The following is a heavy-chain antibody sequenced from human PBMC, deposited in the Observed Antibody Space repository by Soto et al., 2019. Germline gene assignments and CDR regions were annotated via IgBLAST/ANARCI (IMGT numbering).Heavy chain of an antibody. CDR3: ARGPTDYYDNSGDYSLDY. J-gene: IGHJ4*02. CDR2: ISTYNGDT. Sequence: QVQLVQSGAEVKEPGASVKVSCKASGYTFITYGMSWVRQAPGQGLDWMGWISTYNGDTKYADRLQGRVAMTTDTTTGTAYMELRSLRSDDTDVYYCARGPTDYYDNSGDYSLDYWGQGTLVTVSS. CDR1: GYTFITYG. V-gene: IGHV1-18*01. D-gene: IGHD3-22*01.